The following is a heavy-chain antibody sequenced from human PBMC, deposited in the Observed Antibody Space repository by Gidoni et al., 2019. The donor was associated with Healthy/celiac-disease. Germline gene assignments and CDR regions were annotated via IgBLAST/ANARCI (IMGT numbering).Heavy chain of an antibody. CDR2: ISGSGGST. CDR3: AKAAGITIFGVVIIHLRIPKAHYGMDV. Sequence: EVQLLESGGGLVQPGGSLRLSCAASGFTFSSYAMSWVRQAPGKGLEWVSAISGSGGSTYYADSVKGRFTISRDNSKNTLYLQMNSLRAEDTAVYYCAKAAGITIFGVVIIHLRIPKAHYGMDVWGQGTTVTVSS. D-gene: IGHD3-3*01. V-gene: IGHV3-23*01. J-gene: IGHJ6*02. CDR1: GFTFSSYA.